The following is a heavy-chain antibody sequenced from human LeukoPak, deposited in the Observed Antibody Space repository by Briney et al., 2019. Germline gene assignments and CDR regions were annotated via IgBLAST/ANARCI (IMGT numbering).Heavy chain of an antibody. CDR1: GFTVSSNY. J-gene: IGHJ4*02. D-gene: IGHD2-2*01. CDR2: IYSGGST. CDR3: ARGSSYCSSTSCRTRYYYDY. Sequence: GGSLRLSCAASGFTVSSNYMSWVRQAPGKGLEWVSVIYSGGSTYYADSVKGRFTISRDNSKDTLYLQMNSLRAEDTAVYYCARGSSYCSSTSCRTRYYYDYWGQGTLVTVSS. V-gene: IGHV3-66*01.